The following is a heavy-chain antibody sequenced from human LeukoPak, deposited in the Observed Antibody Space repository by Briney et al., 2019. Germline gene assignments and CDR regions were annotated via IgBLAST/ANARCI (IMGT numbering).Heavy chain of an antibody. CDR2: IYYSGST. V-gene: IGHV4-38-2*02. Sequence: SETLSLTCTVSGYSISSGYYWGWIRQPPGKGLEWIGYIYYSGSTNYNPSLKSRVTISVDTSKNQFSLKLSSVTAADTAVYYCARSAGYSGYDLRIDYWGQGTLVTVSS. CDR1: GYSISSGYY. CDR3: ARSAGYSGYDLRIDY. D-gene: IGHD5-12*01. J-gene: IGHJ4*02.